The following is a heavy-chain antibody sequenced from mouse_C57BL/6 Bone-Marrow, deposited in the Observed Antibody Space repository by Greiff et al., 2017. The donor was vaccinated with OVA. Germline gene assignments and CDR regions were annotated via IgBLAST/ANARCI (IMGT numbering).Heavy chain of an antibody. CDR1: GYTFTDYY. CDR3: ARLGTVVSHLYLYFDV. Sequence: VQLQQSGPELVKPGASVKISCKASGYTFTDYYINWVKQRPGQGLEWIGWIFPGSGSTYYNEKFKGKATLTVDKSSSTAYMLLSSLTSEDSAFYFCARLGTVVSHLYLYFDVWGTGTTVTVSS. V-gene: IGHV1-75*01. J-gene: IGHJ1*03. D-gene: IGHD1-1*01. CDR2: IFPGSGST.